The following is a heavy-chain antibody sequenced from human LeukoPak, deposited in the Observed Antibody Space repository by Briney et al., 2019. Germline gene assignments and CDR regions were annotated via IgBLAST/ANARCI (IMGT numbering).Heavy chain of an antibody. CDR2: ISRGGATI. CDR3: ARGRTDSYYPDY. D-gene: IGHD3-10*01. Sequence: GGSLRLSCAASGFTLSSYEMNWVRQAPGEGLEWVSYISRGGATINYAIAVKGRSTITRENAKNSQYLQMNTRTAENTAVYYCARGRTDSYYPDYWGQGTLATVSS. V-gene: IGHV3-48*03. J-gene: IGHJ4*02. CDR1: GFTLSSYE.